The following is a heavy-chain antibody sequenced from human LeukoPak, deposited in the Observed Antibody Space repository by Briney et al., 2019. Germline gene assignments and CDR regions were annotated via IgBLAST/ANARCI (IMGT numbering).Heavy chain of an antibody. CDR1: GFTVSSYG. CDR2: ISSSSSYI. CDR3: ARFGSEYFDY. J-gene: IGHJ4*02. V-gene: IGHV3-21*01. Sequence: GGSLRLSCAASGFTVSSYGMSWVRQAPGKGLEWVSSISSSSSYIYYADSVKGRFTISRDNAKNSLYLQMNSLRAEDTAVYYCARFGSEYFDYWGQGTLVTVSS. D-gene: IGHD3-10*01.